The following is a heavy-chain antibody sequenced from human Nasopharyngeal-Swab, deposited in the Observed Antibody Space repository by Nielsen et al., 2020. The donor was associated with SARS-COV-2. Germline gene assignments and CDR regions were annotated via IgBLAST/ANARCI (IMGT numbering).Heavy chain of an antibody. D-gene: IGHD2-15*01. Sequence: GGSLRLSCAASGFTFSSYAMNWVRQAPGKGLEWVSGISGTGDNTYYADSVKGRLTISRDSSKTTLYLQMNSLRAEDTAIYYCAKDSGAGFCSGGSCFPTNHWGQGTLVTVSS. CDR2: ISGTGDNT. CDR3: AKDSGAGFCSGGSCFPTNH. J-gene: IGHJ5*02. CDR1: GFTFSSYA. V-gene: IGHV3-23*01.